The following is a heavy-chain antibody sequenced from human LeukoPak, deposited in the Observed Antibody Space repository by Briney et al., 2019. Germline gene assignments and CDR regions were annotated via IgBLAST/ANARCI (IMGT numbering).Heavy chain of an antibody. CDR1: GGSISSYY. Sequence: SETLSFTCTVSGGSISSYYWSWIRQPPGKGLEWIGYIYYSGSTNYNPSLKSRVTISVDTSKNQFSLKLSSVTAADTAVYYCARTGLGGSYPFFDYWGQGTLVTVSS. CDR3: ARTGLGGSYPFFDY. V-gene: IGHV4-59*01. D-gene: IGHD1-26*01. CDR2: IYYSGST. J-gene: IGHJ4*02.